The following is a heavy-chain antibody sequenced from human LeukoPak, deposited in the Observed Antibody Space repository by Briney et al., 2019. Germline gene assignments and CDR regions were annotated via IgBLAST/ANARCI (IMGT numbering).Heavy chain of an antibody. Sequence: SETLSLTCTVSGDSISSYFWSWIRQPPGKGLEWIGYIYYSGSTNYNPSLKSRVTISVDTSKNQFSLKLSSVTAADTAVYYCARGSFRYSSGWYGPLEVGHSFDYWGQGTLVTVSS. V-gene: IGHV4-59*12. CDR2: IYYSGST. CDR3: ARGSFRYSSGWYGPLEVGHSFDY. J-gene: IGHJ4*02. D-gene: IGHD6-19*01. CDR1: GDSISSYF.